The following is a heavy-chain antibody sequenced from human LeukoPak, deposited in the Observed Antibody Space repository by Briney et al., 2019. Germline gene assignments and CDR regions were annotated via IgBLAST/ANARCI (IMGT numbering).Heavy chain of an antibody. CDR1: GGTFSSYA. CDR3: ARDGAYDSSGYPDY. J-gene: IGHJ4*02. Sequence: SVKVSCKASGGTFSSYAISWVRQAPGQGLEWMGRIIPILGIANYAQKFQGRVTITADKSTSTAYMELSSLRSEDTAVYYCARDGAYDSSGYPDYWGQGTLVTVSS. V-gene: IGHV1-69*04. CDR2: IIPILGIA. D-gene: IGHD3-22*01.